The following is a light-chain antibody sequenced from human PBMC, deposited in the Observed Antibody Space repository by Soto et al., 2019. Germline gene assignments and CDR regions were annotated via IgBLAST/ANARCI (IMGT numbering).Light chain of an antibody. Sequence: DIQVTQSPPTLSASVGDRVTITCRASQTISTWMAWYQQKPGKAPKLLVYDASTLQSGVASRFSGSGSGTEFTLIISGLQPGDSATYYCQQYTNTNNPWMFGQGTKVEI. CDR3: QQYTNTNNPWM. CDR2: DAS. V-gene: IGKV1-5*01. J-gene: IGKJ1*01. CDR1: QTISTW.